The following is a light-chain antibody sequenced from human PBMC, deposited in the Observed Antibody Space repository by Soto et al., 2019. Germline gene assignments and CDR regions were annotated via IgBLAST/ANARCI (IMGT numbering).Light chain of an antibody. CDR1: NIGSKS. CDR2: YDN. CDR3: QVWDSSSDHRNMV. J-gene: IGLJ2*01. V-gene: IGLV3-21*04. Sequence: SYELTQPPSVSVAPGKTARITCGGNNIGSKSVHWYQQKPGQAPVLVIYYDNDRPSGIPERFSGSNSGNTATLTISRVEAGDEADYYCQVWDSSSDHRNMVFGGGTKLTVL.